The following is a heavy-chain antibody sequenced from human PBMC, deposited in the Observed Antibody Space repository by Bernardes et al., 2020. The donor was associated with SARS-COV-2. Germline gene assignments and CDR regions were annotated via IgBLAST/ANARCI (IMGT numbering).Heavy chain of an antibody. V-gene: IGHV3-11*06. J-gene: IGHJ4*02. CDR3: ARELGGIDY. Sequence: GGSLRLSCVASGFTFSDYYMSWVRQAPGKGLEWISYISSSNSYTHYADSVKGRFTISRDNTKNSLYLQMNSLRAEDTAVYYCARELGGIDYWGQGTLVTVSS. CDR2: ISSSNSYT. CDR1: GFTFSDYY. D-gene: IGHD1-26*01.